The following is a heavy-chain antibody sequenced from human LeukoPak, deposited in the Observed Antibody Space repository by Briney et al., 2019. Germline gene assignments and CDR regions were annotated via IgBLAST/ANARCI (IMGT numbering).Heavy chain of an antibody. V-gene: IGHV6-1*01. D-gene: IGHD3-10*01. CDR1: GDSVSVNSPA. J-gene: IGHJ4*02. CDR2: TYYRSKWYN. Sequence: SQTLSLTSAISGDSVSVNSPAWNWIRQSPSRGLEWLGRTYYRSKWYNEYAVSVKSRITINPDTSKNQFSLQLNSVTPDDTAVYYCSRFNRGAFDYWGQGSLVTVSS. CDR3: SRFNRGAFDY.